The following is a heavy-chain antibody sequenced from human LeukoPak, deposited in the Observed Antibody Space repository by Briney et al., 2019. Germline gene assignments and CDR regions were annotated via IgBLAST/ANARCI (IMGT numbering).Heavy chain of an antibody. CDR1: GFIFRSYG. V-gene: IGHV3-33*01. J-gene: IGHJ4*02. CDR2: IWYDGSNK. D-gene: IGHD6-13*01. CDR3: ARDIVATGGRYFDH. Sequence: GGSLRLSCAASGFIFRSYGMHWVRQTPGEGLEWVAAIWYDGSNKYYAGSVKGRFTISRDNSENTLSLQMISLRGEDTAVYYCARDIVATGGRYFDHWGQGTLVTVSS.